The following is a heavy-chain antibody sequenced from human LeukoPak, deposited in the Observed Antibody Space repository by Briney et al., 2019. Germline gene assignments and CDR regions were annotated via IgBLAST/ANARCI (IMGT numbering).Heavy chain of an antibody. V-gene: IGHV4-59*01. CDR2: IYYSGST. D-gene: IGHD2-2*01. CDR3: ARDRRKAAATVGWFDP. Sequence: PSETLSLTCTVSGGSISSYYWSWIRQPPGKGLEWIGYIYYSGSTNYNPSLKSRVTISVDTSKNQFSLKLSSVTAADTAVYYCARDRRKAAATVGWFDPWGQGTLVTVSS. CDR1: GGSISSYY. J-gene: IGHJ5*02.